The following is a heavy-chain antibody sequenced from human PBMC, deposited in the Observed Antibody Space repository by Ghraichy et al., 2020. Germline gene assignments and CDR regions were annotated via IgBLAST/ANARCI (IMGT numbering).Heavy chain of an antibody. Sequence: GGSLRLSCAASGFTFSAYSMSWVRQAPGKGLEWVSSNSNSNSYIYYADSVKGRFTISRDNVKSSLSLQMNNLRAEDTAVYYCARHLDTSFISMRPYYFDYWGQGILVTVSS. V-gene: IGHV3-21*01. CDR3: ARHLDTSFISMRPYYFDY. D-gene: IGHD1-1*01. CDR2: NSNSNSYI. J-gene: IGHJ4*02. CDR1: GFTFSAYS.